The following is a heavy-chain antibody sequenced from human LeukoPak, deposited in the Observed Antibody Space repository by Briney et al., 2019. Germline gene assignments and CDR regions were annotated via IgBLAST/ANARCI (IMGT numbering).Heavy chain of an antibody. CDR2: IYSGGST. CDR1: GFTVSSNY. Sequence: PGGSLRLSCAASGFTVSSNYMSWVRQAPGKGLEWVSVIYSGGSTYYADSVKGRFTISRDNSKNTLYLQMNSLRAEDTAVYYCARRGGDGSGSYYNKHYNWYFDLWGRGTLVTVSS. D-gene: IGHD3-10*01. V-gene: IGHV3-53*01. CDR3: ARRGGDGSGSYYNKHYNWYFDL. J-gene: IGHJ2*01.